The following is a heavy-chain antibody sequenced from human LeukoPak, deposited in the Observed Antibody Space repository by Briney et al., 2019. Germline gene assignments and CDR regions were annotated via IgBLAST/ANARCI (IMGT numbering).Heavy chain of an antibody. D-gene: IGHD5-24*01. CDR3: ARDEEEMATI. J-gene: IGHJ4*02. CDR1: GGTFSSYA. Sequence: ASVKVSCKASGGTFSSYAISWVRQAPGQGLEWMGGIIPIFGTANYAQKFQGRVTITADESTSTAYMELSSLRSEDTAVYYCARDEEEMATIWGQGTLVTVSS. CDR2: IIPIFGTA. V-gene: IGHV1-69*01.